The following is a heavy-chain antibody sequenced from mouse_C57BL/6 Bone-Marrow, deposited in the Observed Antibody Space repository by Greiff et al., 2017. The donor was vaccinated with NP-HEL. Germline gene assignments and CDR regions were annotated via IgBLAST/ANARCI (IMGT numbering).Heavy chain of an antibody. CDR3: ARWRLPRRYYAIDY. Sequence: QVQLQQPGAELVMPGASVKLSCKASGYTFTSYWMHWVKQRPGQGLEWIGEIDPSDSYTNYNQKFKGKSTLTVDKSSSTAYMQLSSLTSEDSAVEYCARWRLPRRYYAIDYWGQGTTVTVSS. V-gene: IGHV1-69*01. D-gene: IGHD1-1*01. CDR2: IDPSDSYT. J-gene: IGHJ4*01. CDR1: GYTFTSYW.